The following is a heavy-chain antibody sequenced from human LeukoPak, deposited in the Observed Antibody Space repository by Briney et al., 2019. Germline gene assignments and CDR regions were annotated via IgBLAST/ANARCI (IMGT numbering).Heavy chain of an antibody. CDR2: ISAYNGNT. J-gene: IGHJ6*02. CDR3: ARDRANWGDGYNEPPNMDV. Sequence: GASVKVSCKASGYTFTSYAMNWVRQAPGQGLEWMGWISAYNGNTNYAQKLQGRVTMTTDTSTSTAYMELRSLRSDDTAVYYCARDRANWGDGYNEPPNMDVWGQGTTVTVSS. D-gene: IGHD5-24*01. V-gene: IGHV1-18*01. CDR1: GYTFTSYA.